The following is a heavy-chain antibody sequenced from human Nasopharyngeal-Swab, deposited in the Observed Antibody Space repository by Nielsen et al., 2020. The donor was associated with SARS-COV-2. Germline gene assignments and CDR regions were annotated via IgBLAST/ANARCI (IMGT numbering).Heavy chain of an antibody. J-gene: IGHJ4*02. CDR2: ISYGGGDE. V-gene: IGHV3-30*04. CDR1: GFTFSSYP. Sequence: GGSLTLSCEASGFTFSSYPMQWVRRAPGKGLEWVSVISYGGGDEHYADSVKGRFTISRDNSKNTLYLQMNSLTVDDTAVYYCARSYNPGGFGWLLSNDWGQGTLVTVSS. D-gene: IGHD3-9*01. CDR3: ARSYNPGGFGWLLSND.